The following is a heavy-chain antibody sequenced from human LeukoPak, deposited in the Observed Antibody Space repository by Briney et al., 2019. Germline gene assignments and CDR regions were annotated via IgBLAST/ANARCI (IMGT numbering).Heavy chain of an antibody. V-gene: IGHV3-30*09. D-gene: IGHD4-17*01. CDR3: ARDPNGDYIGAFDI. J-gene: IGHJ3*02. Sequence: GGSLRLSCAASGFTFSNYAIHWVRQAPGKGLEWVAVISYDGSNKYYADSVKGRFAISRDNSKNTLFLQMNNLRAEDTAVYYCARDPNGDYIGAFDILGQGTKVTVSS. CDR1: GFTFSNYA. CDR2: ISYDGSNK.